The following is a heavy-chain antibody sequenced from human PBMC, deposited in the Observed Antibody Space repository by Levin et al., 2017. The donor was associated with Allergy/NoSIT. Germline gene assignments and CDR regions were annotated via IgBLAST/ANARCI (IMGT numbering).Heavy chain of an antibody. V-gene: IGHV1-69*01. CDR2: IIPIFGTA. CDR3: ARDRGIAAGFDP. CDR1: GGTFSSYA. Sequence: KISCKASGGTFSSYAISWVRQAPGQGLEWMGGIIPIFGTANYAQKFQGRVTITADESTSTAYMELSSLRSEDTAVYYCARDRGIAAGFDPWGQGTLVTVSS. J-gene: IGHJ5*02. D-gene: IGHD6-25*01.